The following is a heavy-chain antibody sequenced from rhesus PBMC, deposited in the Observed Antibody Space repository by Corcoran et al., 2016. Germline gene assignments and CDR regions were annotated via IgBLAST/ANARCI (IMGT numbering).Heavy chain of an antibody. J-gene: IGHJ4*01. CDR1: GFSLSTSGMG. CDR3: AWRRSGYFDY. V-gene: IGHV2-1*01. CDR2: IYWDDDK. Sequence: QVTLKESGPALVKPTQTLTLTCTFSGFSLSTSGMGVGWIRQPSRKTLEWLAHIYWDDDKSYSTTLKSRLTISKDTSKNQVVLTMTNMDPVDTATYYCAWRRSGYFDYWGQGVLVTVSS.